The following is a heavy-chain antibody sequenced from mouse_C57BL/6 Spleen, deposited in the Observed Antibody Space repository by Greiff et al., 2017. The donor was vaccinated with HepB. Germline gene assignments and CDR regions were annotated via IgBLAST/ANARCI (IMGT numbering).Heavy chain of an antibody. CDR1: GFNIKDYY. J-gene: IGHJ1*03. CDR3: ARAGNWGYFDV. CDR2: IDPEDGET. Sequence: VQLQQSGAELVKPGASVKLSCTASGFNIKDYYMHWVKQRTEQGLEWIGRIDPEDGETKYDPKFQGKATITADTSSNTAYLQLRSLTSEDTAVYYCARAGNWGYFDVWGTGTTVTVSS. V-gene: IGHV14-2*01. D-gene: IGHD4-1*01.